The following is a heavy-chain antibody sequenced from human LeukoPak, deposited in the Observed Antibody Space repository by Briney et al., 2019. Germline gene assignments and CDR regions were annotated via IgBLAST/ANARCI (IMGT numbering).Heavy chain of an antibody. J-gene: IGHJ5*02. Sequence: ASVKVSCKASGYTFTSYYMHWGRQAPGQGLEWMGIINPSGGSTSYAQKFQGRVTMTRDMSTSTVYMELSSLRSEDTAVYYCARAPSSGYSDNWFDPWGQGTLVTVSP. CDR2: INPSGGST. D-gene: IGHD3-22*01. CDR1: GYTFTSYY. CDR3: ARAPSSGYSDNWFDP. V-gene: IGHV1-46*01.